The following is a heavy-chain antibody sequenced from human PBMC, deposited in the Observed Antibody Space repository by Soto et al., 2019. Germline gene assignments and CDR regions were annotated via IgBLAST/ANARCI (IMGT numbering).Heavy chain of an antibody. J-gene: IGHJ3*02. Sequence: QLQLQESGPGLVKPSETLSLTCTVSGGSISSSSYYWGWIRQPPGKGLEWIGSIYYSGSTYYNPSLKSRVTIAVDTSKNQVSLKLSAVTAADTAVYYCARPRGLRNSKIGVVMPDDAFDIWGQGTMVTVSS. CDR2: IYYSGST. D-gene: IGHD3-3*01. CDR3: ARPRGLRNSKIGVVMPDDAFDI. V-gene: IGHV4-39*01. CDR1: GGSISSSSYY.